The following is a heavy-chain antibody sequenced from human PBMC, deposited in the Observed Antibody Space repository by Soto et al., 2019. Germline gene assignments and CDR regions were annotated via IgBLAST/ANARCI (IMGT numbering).Heavy chain of an antibody. CDR3: VKNSGWFNT. CDR2: IDGSGGIT. CDR1: GFTFGTTD. Sequence: GGSLRLSCAASGFTFGTTDMSWVRQAPGEGLEWVSTIDGSGGITYYADSVKGRFTISRDNSRNTVYLQMNSLRGDDTALYYCVKNSGWFNTWGQGALVTVS. V-gene: IGHV3-23*01. D-gene: IGHD3-10*01. J-gene: IGHJ5*02.